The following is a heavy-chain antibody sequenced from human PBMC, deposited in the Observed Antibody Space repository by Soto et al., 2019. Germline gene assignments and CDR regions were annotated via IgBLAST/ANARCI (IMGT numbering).Heavy chain of an antibody. CDR3: ARPNCSGGSCYRYYYYGMDV. CDR1: GYSFTIYW. CDR2: IYPGDFDT. Sequence: GEALNLSCNGSGYSFTIYWIAWVRQLPGKGLEFMGIIYPGDFDTRYNPSFQGQVTISVDNSISTAYLQWSSLKASDTAMYYCARPNCSGGSCYRYYYYGMDVWGQGTTVTVSS. V-gene: IGHV5-51*01. J-gene: IGHJ6*02. D-gene: IGHD2-15*01.